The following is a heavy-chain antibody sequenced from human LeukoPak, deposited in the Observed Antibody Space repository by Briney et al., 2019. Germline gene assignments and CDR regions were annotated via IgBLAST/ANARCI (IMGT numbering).Heavy chain of an antibody. CDR1: GFTVSSNY. J-gene: IGHJ3*02. CDR3: ARFHRRGAFDI. D-gene: IGHD3-10*01. CDR2: IYSGGST. Sequence: GGSLRLSCAASGFTVSSNYMSWVRQAPGKGLEWVSVIYSGGSTYYADSVKGRFTISRDNPKNTLYLQMNSLRAEDTAVYYCARFHRRGAFDIWGQGTMVTVSS. V-gene: IGHV3-53*01.